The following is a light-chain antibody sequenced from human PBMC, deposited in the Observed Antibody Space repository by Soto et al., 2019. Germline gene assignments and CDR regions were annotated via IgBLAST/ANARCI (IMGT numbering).Light chain of an antibody. CDR3: QHYGSLVLT. V-gene: IGKV3-20*01. Sequence: EIVLTQSPGTLSLSPGERATLSCRASQSVSSTYLAWYQQKPGQAPSLLIYGASSGATGIPDRFSGSGSGTDFTLTISRLEPEDFAVYYCQHYGSLVLTFGGGTKVEIK. J-gene: IGKJ4*01. CDR1: QSVSSTY. CDR2: GAS.